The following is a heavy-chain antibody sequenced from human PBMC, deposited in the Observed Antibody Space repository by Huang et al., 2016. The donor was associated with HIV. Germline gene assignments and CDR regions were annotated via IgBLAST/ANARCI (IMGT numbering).Heavy chain of an antibody. J-gene: IGHJ4*02. D-gene: IGHD2-15*01. CDR1: GFKLSGFG. Sequence: QVHLVESGGGVVQPGGSLRLSCAASGFKLSGFGLDWGRQAPGKGLEWVAVISYDGRSQFYTDSVKGRFTISRDNSDNTLSLQMKCLRPDDTAVYYCAKESRWFSDFDHWGQGVLVSVSS. CDR2: ISYDGRSQ. CDR3: AKESRWFSDFDH. V-gene: IGHV3-30*18.